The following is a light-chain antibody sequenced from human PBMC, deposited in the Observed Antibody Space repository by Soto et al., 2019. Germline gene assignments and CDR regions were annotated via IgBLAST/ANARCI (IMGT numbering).Light chain of an antibody. V-gene: IGKV1-6*01. CDR3: QHWS. CDR2: AAS. CDR1: QNIRND. J-gene: IGKJ1*01. Sequence: AIQMTQSPSSLSATVGDRVTITCRASQNIRNDLGWYQQKPGKAPKLLIYAASSLQYGVPSRFSGSGSGTEFTLTISRLQPEDVATYYCQHWSFGQGTKV.